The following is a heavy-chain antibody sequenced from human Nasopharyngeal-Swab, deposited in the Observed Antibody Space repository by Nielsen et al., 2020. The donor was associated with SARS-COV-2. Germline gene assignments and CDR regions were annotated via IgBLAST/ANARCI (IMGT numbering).Heavy chain of an antibody. V-gene: IGHV3-53*01. CDR2: TEIGGTT. Sequence: GGSLRLSCAVSGLTVSSTYMSWVRQAPGKGLEWVSLTEIGGTTHYADSVKGRFSISRDSSTNTLYLQMNNVRAEDTAVYYCARDLGGGYCTTTNCPGSWGQGTLVTVSS. CDR1: GLTVSSTY. D-gene: IGHD2-2*01. CDR3: ARDLGGGYCTTTNCPGS. J-gene: IGHJ1*01.